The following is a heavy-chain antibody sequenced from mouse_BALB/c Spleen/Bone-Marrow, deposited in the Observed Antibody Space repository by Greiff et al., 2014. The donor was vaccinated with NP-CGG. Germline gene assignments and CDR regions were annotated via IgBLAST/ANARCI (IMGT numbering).Heavy chain of an antibody. V-gene: IGHV1S81*02. J-gene: IGHJ2*01. D-gene: IGHD2-1*01. CDR3: TRYRNYYFDT. CDR1: GYTFTSYY. CDR2: INPSNGGT. Sequence: VQLVESGAELAKPGASVKLSCKASGYTFTSYYMYWVKQRPGQGLEWIGEINPSNGGTNFNEKFKSKATLTVDKSSSTAYMQLSSLTSEDAAVYDCTRYRNYYFDTGGPGTTLSVSS.